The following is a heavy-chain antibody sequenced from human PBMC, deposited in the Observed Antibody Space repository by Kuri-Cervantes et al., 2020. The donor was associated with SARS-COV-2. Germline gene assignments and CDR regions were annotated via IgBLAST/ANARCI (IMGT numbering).Heavy chain of an antibody. CDR2: ISYDGSNK. V-gene: IGHV3-30-3*01. CDR3: ARDWSSQWLAYDY. CDR1: GGTFSSYA. Sequence: SCKASGGTFSSYAMHWVRQAPGKGLEWVAVISYDGSNKYYADSVKGRFTISRDNSKNTLYLQMNSLRAEDTAVYYCARDWSSQWLAYDYWGQGTLVTVAS. D-gene: IGHD6-19*01. J-gene: IGHJ4*02.